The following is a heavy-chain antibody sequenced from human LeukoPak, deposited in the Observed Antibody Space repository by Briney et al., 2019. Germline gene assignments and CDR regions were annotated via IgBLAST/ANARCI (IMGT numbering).Heavy chain of an antibody. CDR3: ASPRRYYGDYYNY. CDR1: GGSISSSSYY. J-gene: IGHJ4*02. CDR2: IYYSGST. V-gene: IGHV4-39*01. D-gene: IGHD4-17*01. Sequence: SETLSLTCTVSGGSISSSSYYWGWIRQPPGKGLEWIGSIYYSGSTYYNPSLKSRVTISVDTSKNQFSLKLSSVTAADTAVYYCASPRRYYGDYYNYWGQGTLVTVSS.